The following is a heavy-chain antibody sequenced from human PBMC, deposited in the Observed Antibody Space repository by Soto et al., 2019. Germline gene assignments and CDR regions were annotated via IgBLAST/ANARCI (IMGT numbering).Heavy chain of an antibody. D-gene: IGHD3-22*01. Sequence: TSETLSLTCTVSGGSVSSGSYYWSWIRQPPGKGLEWIGYIYYSGSTNYNPSLKSRVTISVDTSKNQFSLKLSSVTAADTAVYYCASNLYYYDSSGFDYWGQGTLVTVSS. CDR3: ASNLYYYDSSGFDY. CDR1: GGSVSSGSYY. V-gene: IGHV4-61*01. CDR2: IYYSGST. J-gene: IGHJ4*02.